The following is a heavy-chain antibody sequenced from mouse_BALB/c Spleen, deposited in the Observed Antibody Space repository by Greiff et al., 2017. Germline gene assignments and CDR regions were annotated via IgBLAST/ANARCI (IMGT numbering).Heavy chain of an antibody. Sequence: EVHLVESGAELVKPGASVKLSCTASGFNIKDTYMHWVKQRPEQGLEWIGRIDPANGNTKYDPKFQGKATITADTSSNTAYLQLSSLTSEDTAVYYCARSPMITTGAWFAYWGQGTLVTVSA. V-gene: IGHV14-3*02. CDR1: GFNIKDTY. CDR3: ARSPMITTGAWFAY. D-gene: IGHD2-4*01. CDR2: IDPANGNT. J-gene: IGHJ3*01.